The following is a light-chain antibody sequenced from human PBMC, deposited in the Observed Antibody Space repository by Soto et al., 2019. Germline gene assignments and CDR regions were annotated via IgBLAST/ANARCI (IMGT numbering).Light chain of an antibody. J-gene: IGKJ2*01. CDR2: WAT. Sequence: DIVMTQSPDSLTVSLGERATINCKSSRSVLGNSDNKNYLAWYQQKSGPPPTLLIYWATTRGFGVPDRFSGSGSGTDFPLTISSLHAEDVAVYYCQKYYSTPYTFGQGTKLEIK. CDR1: RSVLGNSDNKNY. V-gene: IGKV4-1*01. CDR3: QKYYSTPYT.